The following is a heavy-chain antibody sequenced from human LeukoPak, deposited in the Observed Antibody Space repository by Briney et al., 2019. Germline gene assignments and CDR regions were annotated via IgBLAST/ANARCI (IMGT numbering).Heavy chain of an antibody. CDR3: ARIGYSTSWASFDY. Sequence: GGSLRLSCAASGFTFRNYGMHWVRQAPGKGLEWVASIRTDGGEKYHADSVQGRFSISRGNSKNTLYLQMDSLRAEDTALYYCARIGYSTSWASFDYWGQGTLVTVSS. CDR1: GFTFRNYG. V-gene: IGHV3-30*02. D-gene: IGHD6-13*01. CDR2: IRTDGGEK. J-gene: IGHJ4*02.